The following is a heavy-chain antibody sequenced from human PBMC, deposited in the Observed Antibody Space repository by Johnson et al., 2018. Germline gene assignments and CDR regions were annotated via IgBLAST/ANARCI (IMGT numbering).Heavy chain of an antibody. CDR3: AREADGFDI. V-gene: IGHV3-74*01. Sequence: EVQLVETGGGVVQPGRSLRLSCVASGFTLSSHWMHWVRQGPGTGLVWVSSSRFDGGDTAYMDSVRGRFTISRDNAKNTLYLQMNRLRADDTAVYFCAREADGFDIWGQGTMVTVSS. CDR1: GFTLSSHW. CDR2: SRFDGGDT. J-gene: IGHJ3*02.